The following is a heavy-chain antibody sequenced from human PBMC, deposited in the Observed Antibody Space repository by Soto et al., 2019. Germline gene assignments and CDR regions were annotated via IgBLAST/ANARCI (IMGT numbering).Heavy chain of an antibody. V-gene: IGHV1-69*06. D-gene: IGHD3-22*01. J-gene: IGHJ4*02. CDR1: GGTFSSYA. CDR2: IIPIFGTA. CDR3: ARGYDSSGYYFPG. Sequence: SVKVSCKASGGTFSSYAISWVRQAPGQGLEWMGGIIPIFGTANYAQKFQGRATITADKSTSTAYMELSSLRSEDTAVYYCARGYDSSGYYFPGWGQGTLVTVSS.